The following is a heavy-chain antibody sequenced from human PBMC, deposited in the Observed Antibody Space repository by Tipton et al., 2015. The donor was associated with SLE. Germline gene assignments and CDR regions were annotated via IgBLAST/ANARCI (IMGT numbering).Heavy chain of an antibody. CDR1: RGSINSYL. CDR3: ARGQCTSCYYYYMDV. D-gene: IGHD2-2*01. J-gene: IGHJ6*03. V-gene: IGHV4-34*01. Sequence: TLSLTCTVSRGSINSYLWSWIRQPPGKGLEWIGEINHSGSTNYNPSLKSRVTISVDTSKNQFSLKLSSVTAADTAVYYCARGQCTSCYYYYMDVWGKGTTVTVSS. CDR2: INHSGST.